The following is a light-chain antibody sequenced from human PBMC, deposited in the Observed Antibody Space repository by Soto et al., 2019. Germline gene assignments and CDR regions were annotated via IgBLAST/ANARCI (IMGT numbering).Light chain of an antibody. CDR3: RPYNNWTT. CDR2: GAS. V-gene: IGKV3-15*01. Sequence: EIVMTQSPATLSVSPGERATLSCRASQSVSSNLAWYQQKPGQAPRLLIYGASTRATGIPARFSGSGSGTEFILTITSLQAADFAVYYCRPYNNWTTLGQGTGSEIK. J-gene: IGKJ5*01. CDR1: QSVSSN.